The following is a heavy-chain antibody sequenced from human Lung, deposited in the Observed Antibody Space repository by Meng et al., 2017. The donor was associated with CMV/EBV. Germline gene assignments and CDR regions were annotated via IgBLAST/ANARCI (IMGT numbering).Heavy chain of an antibody. CDR3: ARDDGSGNVSDFYYGMDV. V-gene: IGHV3-21*01. Sequence: AGSLRLXCEASGFNFSTYSLNWVRQAPGKGLEWVAFISRSTHYIYYADSVKARFTISRDTAKNSVYLQMNRLRAEDTAVYYCARDDGSGNVSDFYYGMDVWGQGTTVTVSS. CDR1: GFNFSTYS. CDR2: ISRSTHYI. D-gene: IGHD3-10*01. J-gene: IGHJ6*02.